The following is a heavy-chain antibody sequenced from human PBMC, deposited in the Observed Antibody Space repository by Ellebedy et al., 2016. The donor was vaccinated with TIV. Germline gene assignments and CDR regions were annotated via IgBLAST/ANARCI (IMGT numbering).Heavy chain of an antibody. CDR1: GFTFSSYG. Sequence: GESLKISCAASGFTFSSYGMSWVRQAPGKGLEWVSSISGSGGSKYYADSVEGRFTISRDNSKNTLYLQMNSLRAEDTAVYYCAKAFRGVFITSDYWGQGTLVTVSS. J-gene: IGHJ4*02. CDR2: ISGSGGSK. D-gene: IGHD3-10*01. V-gene: IGHV3-23*01. CDR3: AKAFRGVFITSDY.